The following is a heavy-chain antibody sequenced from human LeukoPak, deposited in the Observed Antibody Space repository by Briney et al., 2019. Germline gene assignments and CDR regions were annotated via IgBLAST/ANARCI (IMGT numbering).Heavy chain of an antibody. CDR2: VYYSGST. Sequence: SETLSLTCTVSGGSISSYYWSWIRQPPGKGLEWIGYVYYSGSTNYNPSLKSRVTISVDTSKNQFSLKLSSVSAADTAVYYCARGADSSGYYSIFYFDYWGQGTLVTVSS. D-gene: IGHD3-22*01. J-gene: IGHJ4*02. CDR1: GGSISSYY. CDR3: ARGADSSGYYSIFYFDY. V-gene: IGHV4-59*01.